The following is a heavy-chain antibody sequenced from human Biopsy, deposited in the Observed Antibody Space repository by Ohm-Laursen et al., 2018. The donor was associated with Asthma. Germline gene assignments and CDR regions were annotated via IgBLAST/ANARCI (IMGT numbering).Heavy chain of an antibody. J-gene: IGHJ6*02. D-gene: IGHD3-3*01. V-gene: IGHV4-34*01. CDR3: ARGPEWSGLDI. CDR2: SDHRGNT. CDR1: GLSSSAYY. Sequence: SENLSLTCSMYGLSSSAYYWTWIRQTPGKGLEWIGESDHRGNTNTNATLKSRVTISKAKSANEFSLKMKSVTAADTAIYYCARGPEWSGLDIWGQGTTVTVSS.